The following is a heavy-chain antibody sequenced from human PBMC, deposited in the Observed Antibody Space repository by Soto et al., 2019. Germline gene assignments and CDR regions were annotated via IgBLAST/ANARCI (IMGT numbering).Heavy chain of an antibody. D-gene: IGHD6-13*01. CDR2: INSDGSST. Sequence: PGGSLRLSCAASGFTFSSYWMHWVRQAPGKGLVWVSRINSDGSSTSYADSVKGRFTISRDNAKNTLYLQMNSLRAEDTAVYYCARVCSSCNYDYYGMDVWGQGTTVTVSS. CDR3: ARVCSSCNYDYYGMDV. CDR1: GFTFSSYW. V-gene: IGHV3-74*01. J-gene: IGHJ6*02.